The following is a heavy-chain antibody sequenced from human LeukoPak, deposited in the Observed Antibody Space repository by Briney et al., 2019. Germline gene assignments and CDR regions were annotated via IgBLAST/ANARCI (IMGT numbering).Heavy chain of an antibody. CDR2: INHSGST. CDR3: ARGSRITMVRGVIIRATTHYYYMDV. V-gene: IGHV4-34*01. CDR1: GGSFSGYY. J-gene: IGHJ6*03. D-gene: IGHD3-10*01. Sequence: SETLSLTCAVYGGSFSGYYWSWIRLPPGKGLEWIGEINHSGSTNYNPSLKSRVTISVDTSKNQFSLKLSSVTAADTAVYYCARGSRITMVRGVIIRATTHYYYMDVWGKGTTVTVSS.